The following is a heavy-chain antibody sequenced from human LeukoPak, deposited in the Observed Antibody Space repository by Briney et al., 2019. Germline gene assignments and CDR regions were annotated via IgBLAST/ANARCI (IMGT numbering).Heavy chain of an antibody. CDR3: ARDPPYYYDILTGYYPY. J-gene: IGHJ4*02. CDR2: ISSSSSYI. V-gene: IGHV3-21*01. D-gene: IGHD3-9*01. CDR1: GFTFSSYS. Sequence: GGSLRLSCAASGFTFSSYSMNWVRQAPGKGLEWVSSISSSSSYIYYADSVKGRFTISRDNAKNSLYLQMNSLRAEDTAVYHCARDPPYYYDILTGYYPYWGQGTLVTVSS.